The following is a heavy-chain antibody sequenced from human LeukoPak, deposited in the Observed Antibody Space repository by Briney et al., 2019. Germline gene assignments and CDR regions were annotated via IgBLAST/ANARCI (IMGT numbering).Heavy chain of an antibody. CDR3: ARMSRFSWTPYYFDC. CDR2: IYHNGIT. V-gene: IGHV4-38-2*02. CDR1: GYSISSGYY. J-gene: IGHJ4*02. Sequence: SETLSLTCTVSGYSISSGYYWGWIRQPPGKGLEWIGYIYHNGITNYNPFLKSRVTISIDTSKTQFSLKLSSVTAADTAVYYCARMSRFSWTPYYFDCWSQGTLVIVSS. D-gene: IGHD3/OR15-3a*01.